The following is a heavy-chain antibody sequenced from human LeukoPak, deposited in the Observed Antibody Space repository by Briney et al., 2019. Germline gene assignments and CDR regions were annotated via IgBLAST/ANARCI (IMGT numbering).Heavy chain of an antibody. Sequence: GGSLRLACAASGFTFNSYAMSWVRQAPEKGLEWVATISGSGGGTYYADSVKGRFTISRDDSKNTLYLQMSSLRAEDTAVYYCAKDLGRYRNNYFDYWGQGTLVTVSS. D-gene: IGHD1-26*01. CDR1: GFTFNSYA. J-gene: IGHJ4*02. V-gene: IGHV3-23*01. CDR2: ISGSGGGT. CDR3: AKDLGRYRNNYFDY.